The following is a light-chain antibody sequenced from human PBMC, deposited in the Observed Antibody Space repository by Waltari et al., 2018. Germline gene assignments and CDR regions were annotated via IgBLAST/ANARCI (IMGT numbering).Light chain of an antibody. CDR2: SAS. CDR3: QQYSDTPT. CDR1: QNILYSATNKSN. V-gene: IGKV4-1*01. J-gene: IGKJ3*01. Sequence: DIVLTQSPDSLAVSLGERATITCRSSQNILYSATNKSNLAWYQQKPRQPPKLLIYSASIRDYGVPDRFRGSGSGRDFTLTITSLQAEDVAMYYCQQYSDTPTFGPGTRVDIK.